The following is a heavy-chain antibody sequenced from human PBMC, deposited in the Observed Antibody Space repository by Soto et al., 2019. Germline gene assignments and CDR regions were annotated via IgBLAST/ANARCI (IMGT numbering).Heavy chain of an antibody. J-gene: IGHJ4*02. D-gene: IGHD1-26*01. CDR2: ISYDGSNK. CDR1: GFTFSSYG. V-gene: IGHV3-30*18. CDR3: AKDLISGSQIDY. Sequence: SLRLSCAASGFTFSSYGMHWVRQAPGKGLEWVAVISYDGSNKYYADSVKGRFTISRDNSKNTLYLQMNSLRAEDTAVYYCAKDLISGSQIDYWGQGTLVTVSS.